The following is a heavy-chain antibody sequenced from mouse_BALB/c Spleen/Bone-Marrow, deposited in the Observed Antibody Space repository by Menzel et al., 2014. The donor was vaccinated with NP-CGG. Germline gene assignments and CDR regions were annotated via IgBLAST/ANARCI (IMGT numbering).Heavy chain of an antibody. CDR1: GFTFSNYG. CDR3: ARGYGYSSWFAY. V-gene: IGHV5-6-3*01. Sequence: EVKVEESGGGLVQPGGSLKLSCAASGFTFSNYGMSWVRQTPDKRLEMIATINVNGDTTYHPDSVKGRFTISRDNVKNTLYLQMSSLKSEDTAMYYCARGYGYSSWFAYWGQGTLVTVSA. CDR2: INVNGDTT. J-gene: IGHJ3*01. D-gene: IGHD2-2*01.